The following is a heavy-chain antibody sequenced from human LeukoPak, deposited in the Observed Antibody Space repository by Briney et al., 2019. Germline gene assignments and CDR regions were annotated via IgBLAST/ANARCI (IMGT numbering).Heavy chain of an antibody. V-gene: IGHV6-1*01. CDR1: GDSLSINSAA. J-gene: IGHJ6*02. D-gene: IGHD5-12*01. Sequence: SQTLSLTSAISGDSLSINSAAWNWLRQSPSRGLEWLGSTYYRSKWYKDYAVSVKSRITITPDTSKNQFSLQLNSVTPEDTAVYYCARDRGRWGYDSDMDVWGQGTTVTVSS. CDR2: TYYRSKWYK. CDR3: ARDRGRWGYDSDMDV.